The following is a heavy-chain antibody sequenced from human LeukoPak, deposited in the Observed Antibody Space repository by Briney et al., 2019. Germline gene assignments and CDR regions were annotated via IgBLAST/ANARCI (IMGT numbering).Heavy chain of an antibody. J-gene: IGHJ4*02. D-gene: IGHD6-6*01. Sequence: SETLSLTCAVYGGSFSGYYWSWIRQPSGKGLEWIGEINHSGSTNYNPSLKSRVTISVDTSKNQFSLKLSSVTAADTAVYYCAKTAIAARPIYWGQGTLVTVSS. CDR2: INHSGST. V-gene: IGHV4-34*01. CDR3: AKTAIAARPIY. CDR1: GGSFSGYY.